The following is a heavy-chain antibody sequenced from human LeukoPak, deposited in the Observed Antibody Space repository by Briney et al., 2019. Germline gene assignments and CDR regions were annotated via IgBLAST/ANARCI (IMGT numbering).Heavy chain of an antibody. V-gene: IGHV3-53*01. D-gene: IGHD3-10*01. CDR1: GFSVSNNY. Sequence: GGSLRLSCAASGFSVSNNYMNWVRQAPGKGLEWVSVTYSGGTSHYADSVRGRFTIARDKSKSTLFLQMNSLRAEDTAVYYCAKTRTAGDAFDIWGQGTMVTVSS. CDR2: TYSGGTS. J-gene: IGHJ3*02. CDR3: AKTRTAGDAFDI.